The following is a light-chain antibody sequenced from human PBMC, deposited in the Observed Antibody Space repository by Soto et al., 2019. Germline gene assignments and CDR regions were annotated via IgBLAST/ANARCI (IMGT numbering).Light chain of an antibody. V-gene: IGLV2-14*01. Sequence: QSVLTQPASVSGPPGQSITISCTGTSSDVGFYNYVSWYQQHPGKGPKLIIYEVTNRPSGISNRFSGSKSGNTTSLTISGLQAEDEADYYCSSYTSISTRVFGTGTKVTVL. J-gene: IGLJ1*01. CDR2: EVT. CDR3: SSYTSISTRV. CDR1: SSDVGFYNY.